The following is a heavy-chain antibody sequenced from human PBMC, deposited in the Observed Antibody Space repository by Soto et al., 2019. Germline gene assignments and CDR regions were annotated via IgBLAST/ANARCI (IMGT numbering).Heavy chain of an antibody. D-gene: IGHD3-3*01. V-gene: IGHV3-7*01. CDR1: GFMFGVYW. CDR2: INDDGSER. Sequence: EAQLVESGGGLVQPGGSLRLSCEASGFMFGVYWMSRVRQAPGKGLEWVANINDDGSERNYVDSVKGRFTISRDTPNNLLFLQMNSLRDEDTAVYYCAREFYGYYTYGPGDYWGQGTLVAVSS. CDR3: AREFYGYYTYGPGDY. J-gene: IGHJ4*02.